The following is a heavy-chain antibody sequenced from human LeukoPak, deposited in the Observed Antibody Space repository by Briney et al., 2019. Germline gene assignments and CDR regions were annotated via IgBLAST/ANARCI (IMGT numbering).Heavy chain of an antibody. CDR1: GYSFTSHY. Sequence: ASVKVSCKASGYSFTSHYMHWVRQAPGQGLEWLGLINPSDSSTLYAQKFQGRVTMTRDMSTTTDYMELSSLRSEDTAVYYCAKDSGTYYDYVWGSYLTGYFDYWGQGTLVTVSS. D-gene: IGHD3-16*02. J-gene: IGHJ4*02. V-gene: IGHV1-46*01. CDR3: AKDSGTYYDYVWGSYLTGYFDY. CDR2: INPSDSST.